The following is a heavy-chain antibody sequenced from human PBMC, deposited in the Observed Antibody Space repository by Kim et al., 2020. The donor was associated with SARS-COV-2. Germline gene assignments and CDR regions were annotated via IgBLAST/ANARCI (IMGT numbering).Heavy chain of an antibody. D-gene: IGHD6-19*01. CDR3: AREYSSGLTGYYYGMDV. CDR1: GFTFSSYW. J-gene: IGHJ6*02. Sequence: RGSLRLSCAASGFTFSSYWMHWVRQAPGKGLVWVSRINSDGSSTSYADSVKGRFTISRDNAKNTLYLQMNSLRAEDTAMYYCAREYSSGLTGYYYGMDVWGQGTTVTVSS. CDR2: INSDGSST. V-gene: IGHV3-74*01.